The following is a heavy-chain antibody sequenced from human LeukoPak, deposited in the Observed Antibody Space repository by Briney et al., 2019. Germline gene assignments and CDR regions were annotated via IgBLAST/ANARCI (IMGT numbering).Heavy chain of an antibody. CDR1: GYTFSSYW. D-gene: IGHD2-8*01. CDR2: SYPDDSDT. CDR3: ARLAYCSNDVCYSNYYYSMDV. V-gene: IGHV5-51*01. J-gene: IGHJ6*03. Sequence: GESLKISCKGSGYTFSSYWNGWVRQMPGKGLEWMGISYPDDSDTRYSPSFQGQVTISADKSISTAYLQWSSLKASDTAMYYCARLAYCSNDVCYSNYYYSMDVWGKGTTVTVSS.